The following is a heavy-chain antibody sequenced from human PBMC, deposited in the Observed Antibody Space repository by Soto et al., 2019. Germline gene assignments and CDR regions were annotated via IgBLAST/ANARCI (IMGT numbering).Heavy chain of an antibody. D-gene: IGHD4-17*01. J-gene: IGHJ4*02. CDR2: IWYDGSNK. CDR3: ARSTYYGVGYFDY. Sequence: LRLSCAASGFTFSSYGMHWVRQAPGKGLEWVAVIWYDGSNKYYADSVKGRFTISRDNSKNTLYLQMNSLRAGDTAVYYCARSTYYGVGYFDYWGQGTLVTVSS. CDR1: GFTFSSYG. V-gene: IGHV3-33*01.